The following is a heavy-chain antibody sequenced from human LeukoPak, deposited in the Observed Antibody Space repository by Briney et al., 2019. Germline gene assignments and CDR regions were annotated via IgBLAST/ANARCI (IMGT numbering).Heavy chain of an antibody. CDR3: ARGSDAGTRECDY. CDR2: ISSSGSTI. D-gene: IGHD6-13*01. Sequence: GGSLRLSCAASAFTFSSYEMNWVRQAPGKGLEWVSYISSSGSTIYYADSVKGRFTISRDNAKNSLYLQMNSLRAEDTAVYYCARGSDAGTRECDYWGQGTLVTVSS. V-gene: IGHV3-48*03. J-gene: IGHJ4*02. CDR1: AFTFSSYE.